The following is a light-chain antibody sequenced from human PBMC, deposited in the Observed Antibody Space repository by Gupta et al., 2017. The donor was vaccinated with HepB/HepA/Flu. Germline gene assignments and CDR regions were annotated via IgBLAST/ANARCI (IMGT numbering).Light chain of an antibody. CDR1: QSLVHSDGRTY. V-gene: IGKV2-30*02. J-gene: IGKJ1*01. CDR2: EVS. CDR3: MQNIQLPPA. Sequence: DVVMTQSPLSLSVTLGQPASISCRSSQSLVHSDGRTYLHWFVHKSGHCPTLLLYEVSYRYSGVPDRFNGSGSGTDFTLKISRVEADDVGMYYCMQNIQLPPAFGEGTTVEI.